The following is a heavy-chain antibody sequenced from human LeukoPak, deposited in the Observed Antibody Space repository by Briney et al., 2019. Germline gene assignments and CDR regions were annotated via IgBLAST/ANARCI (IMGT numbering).Heavy chain of an antibody. Sequence: GGSLRLSCVASGFPFHNYWMTWVRQAPGKGLEWVANIDQDENEKHYVDSVEGRFTISRDNAENSLFLQMNSLRVEDTAMYYCARGLYGSGRRSLMAHWGQGTLVTVSS. V-gene: IGHV3-7*01. CDR3: ARGLYGSGRRSLMAH. CDR1: GFPFHNYW. D-gene: IGHD3-10*01. J-gene: IGHJ4*02. CDR2: IDQDENEK.